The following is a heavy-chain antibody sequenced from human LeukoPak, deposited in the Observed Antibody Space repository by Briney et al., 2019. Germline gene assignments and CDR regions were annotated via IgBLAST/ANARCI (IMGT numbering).Heavy chain of an antibody. CDR3: ARWKYSGSYYGELYYYYMDV. J-gene: IGHJ6*03. V-gene: IGHV1-69*13. CDR2: IIPIFGTA. Sequence: ASVKVSCKASGGTFSSYTISWVRQAPGQGLEWMGGIIPIFGTANYAQKFQGRVTITADESTSTAYMELSSLRSEDTAVYYCARWKYSGSYYGELYYYYMDVWGKGTTVTVSS. CDR1: GGTFSSYT. D-gene: IGHD1-26*01.